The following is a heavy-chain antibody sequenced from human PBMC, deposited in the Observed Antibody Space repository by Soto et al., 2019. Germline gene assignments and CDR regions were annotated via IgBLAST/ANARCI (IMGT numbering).Heavy chain of an antibody. CDR1: GYTFTSYG. CDR3: ARDLDASGSYYTDY. J-gene: IGHJ4*02. D-gene: IGHD3-10*01. V-gene: IGHV1-18*01. CDR2: ISPYNGNT. Sequence: ASVKVSCKASGYTFTSYGISWVRQAPGQGLEWMGWISPYNGNTHYAQKLQGRVTMTTDTSTSTAYMELRSLRSDDTAVYYCARDLDASGSYYTDYWGQGTLVTVSS.